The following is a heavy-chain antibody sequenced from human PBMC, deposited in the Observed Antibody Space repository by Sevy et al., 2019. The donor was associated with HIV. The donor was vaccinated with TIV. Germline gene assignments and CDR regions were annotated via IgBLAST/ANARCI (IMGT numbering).Heavy chain of an antibody. Sequence: GGSLRLSCAASGFTFRNYAMHWVRQAPGKGLEWVASIWNDGNNKYYIDSVKGRFTISRDNSKNTLYLQMNNLRVEDTAVYYCAGYSGTYSWDYWGQGALVTVSS. V-gene: IGHV3-33*01. CDR2: IWNDGNNK. D-gene: IGHD1-26*01. CDR1: GFTFRNYA. J-gene: IGHJ4*02. CDR3: AGYSGTYSWDY.